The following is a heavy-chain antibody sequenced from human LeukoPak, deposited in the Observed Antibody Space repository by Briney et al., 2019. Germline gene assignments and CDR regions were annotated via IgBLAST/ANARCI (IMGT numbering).Heavy chain of an antibody. CDR2: IYYSGST. J-gene: IGHJ4*02. CDR1: GGSVSSGSYY. V-gene: IGHV4-61*01. CDR3: ASSEWIQLWSPPYFDY. Sequence: SETLSLTCTVSGGSVSSGSYYWRWIRQPPGKGLEWIGYIYYSGSTNYNPSLKSRVTISVDTSKNQFSLKLSSVTAADTAVYYCASSEWIQLWSPPYFDYWGQGTLVTVSS. D-gene: IGHD5-18*01.